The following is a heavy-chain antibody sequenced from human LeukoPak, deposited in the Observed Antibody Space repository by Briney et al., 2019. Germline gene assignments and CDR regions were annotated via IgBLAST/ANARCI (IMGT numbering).Heavy chain of an antibody. Sequence: TGGSLRLSCAASGFTFSGYWMHWVRQAQGKELMWVSRINSDGTSTNYADSLKGRFTISRDNAKNSLYLQMNSLRAEDTAIYYCARDSRGWTHDYWGQGTLVTVSS. J-gene: IGHJ4*02. V-gene: IGHV3-74*01. CDR1: GFTFSGYW. D-gene: IGHD3-10*01. CDR3: ARDSRGWTHDY. CDR2: INSDGTST.